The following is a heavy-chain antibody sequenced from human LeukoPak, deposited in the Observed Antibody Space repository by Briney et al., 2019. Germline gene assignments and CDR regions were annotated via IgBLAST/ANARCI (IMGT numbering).Heavy chain of an antibody. Sequence: GGSLRLSCAASGFTFSNAWMSWVRQAPGKGLEWVSAISGSGGSTYYADSVKGRFTISRDNSKNTLYLQMNSLKASDTAMYYCARPQRDYDSSVYYFDYWGQGTLVTVSS. J-gene: IGHJ4*02. V-gene: IGHV3-23*01. CDR2: ISGSGGST. D-gene: IGHD3-22*01. CDR1: GFTFSNAW. CDR3: ARPQRDYDSSVYYFDY.